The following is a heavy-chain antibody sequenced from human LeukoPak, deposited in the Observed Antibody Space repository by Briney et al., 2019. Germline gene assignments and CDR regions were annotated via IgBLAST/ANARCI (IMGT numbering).Heavy chain of an antibody. CDR1: GGSISSGAYY. CDR2: IYYSGST. V-gene: IGHV4-31*03. CDR3: AREVIEDWFDP. Sequence: SQTLSLTCTVSGGSISSGAYYWNWIRQHPGKGLEWIGYIYYSGSTYYNPSLKSRVTMSVDTSKNQFSLKLSSVTAADTAVYYCAREVIEDWFDPWGQGTQVTVSS. D-gene: IGHD2/OR15-2a*01. J-gene: IGHJ5*02.